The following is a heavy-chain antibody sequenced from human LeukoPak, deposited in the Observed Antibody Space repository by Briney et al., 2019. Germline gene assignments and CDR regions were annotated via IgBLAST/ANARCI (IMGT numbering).Heavy chain of an antibody. CDR3: ATVRPNYYDSSGTLGYYFDY. CDR1: GYTLTELS. CDR2: FDPEGGET. J-gene: IGHJ4*02. V-gene: IGHV1-24*01. D-gene: IGHD3-22*01. Sequence: ASVKVSCKVSGYTLTELSMHWVRQAPGKGLEWMGGFDPEGGETIYAQKFQGRVTMTEDTSTDTAYMELSSLRSEDTAVYYCATVRPNYYDSSGTLGYYFDYWGQGTLVTVSS.